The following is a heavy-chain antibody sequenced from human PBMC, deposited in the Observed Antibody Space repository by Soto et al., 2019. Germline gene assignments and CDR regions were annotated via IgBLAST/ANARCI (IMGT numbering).Heavy chain of an antibody. V-gene: IGHV3-21*01. CDR1: GFTFSTYS. Sequence: GWSLRLSCAASGFTFSTYSMNWVRQAPGKGLEWVSSITSSSNYIYYADSVKGRFTISRDNAKNSLYLQMNSLRAEDTAVYYCSRDTVANAVAGINHDRRMDVWGQGNTVTV. D-gene: IGHD6-13*01. CDR3: SRDTVANAVAGINHDRRMDV. J-gene: IGHJ6*02. CDR2: ITSSSNYI.